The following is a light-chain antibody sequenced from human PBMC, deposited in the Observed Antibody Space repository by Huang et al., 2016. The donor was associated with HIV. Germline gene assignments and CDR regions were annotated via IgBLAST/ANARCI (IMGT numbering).Light chain of an antibody. CDR1: QSVLSSSKDKKY. CDR3: QQYYSIPRT. Sequence: DIVLTQSPDSLAVSLGERAPIHCKSSQSVLSSSKDKKYLAWYQQKPGQPPKLLIYWASTRESGVPDRFSGSGSGTDFTLTISSLQAEDVAVYYCQQYYSIPRTFGQGTKVEIK. V-gene: IGKV4-1*01. CDR2: WAS. J-gene: IGKJ1*01.